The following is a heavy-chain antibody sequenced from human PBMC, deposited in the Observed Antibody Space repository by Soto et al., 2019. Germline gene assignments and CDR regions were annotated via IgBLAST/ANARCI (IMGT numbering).Heavy chain of an antibody. CDR3: AKGPAVTTVGDY. CDR1: GFTFDDYA. J-gene: IGHJ4*02. Sequence: EVQLVESGGGLVQPGRSLRLSCAASGFTFDDYAMHWVRQAPGKGLEWVSGISWNSGSIGYADSVKGRFTISRDNAKNSLYLQINSLRAEDTALYYCAKGPAVTTVGDYWGQGTLVTVSS. CDR2: ISWNSGSI. V-gene: IGHV3-9*01. D-gene: IGHD4-4*01.